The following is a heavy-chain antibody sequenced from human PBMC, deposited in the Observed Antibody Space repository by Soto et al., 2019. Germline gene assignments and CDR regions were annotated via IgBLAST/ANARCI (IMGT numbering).Heavy chain of an antibody. V-gene: IGHV4-34*01. CDR1: GGSFSGYY. D-gene: IGHD6-13*01. CDR2: INHSGST. J-gene: IGHJ6*04. CDR3: ARGRRYSSSRFNVERLDV. Sequence: ASETLSLTCAVYGGSFSGYYWSWIRQPPGKGLEWIGEINHSGSTNYNPSLKSRVTISVDTSKNQFSLKLSSVTAADTAVYYCARGRRYSSSRFNVERLDVWGKGTTVTVSS.